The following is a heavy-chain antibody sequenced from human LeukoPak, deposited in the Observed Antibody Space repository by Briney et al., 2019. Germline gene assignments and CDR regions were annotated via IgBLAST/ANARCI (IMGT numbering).Heavy chain of an antibody. CDR2: IKTDGSAQ. CDR3: AKGGRLMRAHSNWFDP. Sequence: GGSLRLSCAASGFTFSSYWMTWVRQAPGKGLEWVANIKTDGSAQYYVASVKGRFTISRDNSKNTLYLQMNSLRAEDTAVYYCAKGGRLMRAHSNWFDPWGQGTLVTVSS. CDR1: GFTFSSYW. V-gene: IGHV3-7*03. J-gene: IGHJ5*02. D-gene: IGHD3-16*01.